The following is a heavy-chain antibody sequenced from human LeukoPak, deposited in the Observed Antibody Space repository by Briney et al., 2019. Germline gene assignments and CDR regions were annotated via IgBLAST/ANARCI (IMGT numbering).Heavy chain of an antibody. Sequence: PSETLSLTCTVSGGSISGSSYYWGWIRQPPGKGLEWIGYIYYSGSTNYNPSLKSRVTISVDTSKNQFSLKLSSVTAADTAVYYCARGAGYSSSNDYWGQGTLVTVSS. V-gene: IGHV4-61*05. CDR2: IYYSGST. D-gene: IGHD6-13*01. J-gene: IGHJ4*02. CDR3: ARGAGYSSSNDY. CDR1: GGSISGSSYY.